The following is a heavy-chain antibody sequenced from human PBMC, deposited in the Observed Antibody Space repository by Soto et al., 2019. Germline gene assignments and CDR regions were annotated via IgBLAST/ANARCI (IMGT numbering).Heavy chain of an antibody. CDR2: INPITGGT. CDR1: GYTFTSYY. V-gene: IGHV1-2*02. Sequence: ASVKVSCKASGYTFTSYYIHWVRQAPGQGLEWMGWINPITGGTNYAPKFQGRVTMTRDTSITTAYMELSRLRSDDTAVYYCARNYYDSSDLDYLDYWGQGTPVTVSS. J-gene: IGHJ4*02. D-gene: IGHD3-22*01. CDR3: ARNYYDSSDLDYLDY.